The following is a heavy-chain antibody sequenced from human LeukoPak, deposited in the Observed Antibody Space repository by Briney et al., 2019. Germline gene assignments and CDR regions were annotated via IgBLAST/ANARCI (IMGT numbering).Heavy chain of an antibody. V-gene: IGHV4-34*01. CDR2: INHSGST. D-gene: IGHD6-13*01. CDR3: ATSSSWSYNWFDP. CDR1: GGSISSYY. J-gene: IGHJ5*02. Sequence: SETLSLTCTVSGGSISSYYWSWIRQPPGKGLEWIGEINHSGSTNYNPSLKSRVTISVDTSKNQFSLKLSSVTAADTAVYYCATSSSWSYNWFDPWGQGTLVTVSS.